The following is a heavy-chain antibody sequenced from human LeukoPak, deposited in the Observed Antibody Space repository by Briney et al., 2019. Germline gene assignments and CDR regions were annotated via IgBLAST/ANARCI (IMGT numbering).Heavy chain of an antibody. CDR3: VLNLAAAGLFDY. V-gene: IGHV4-39*01. J-gene: IGHJ4*02. D-gene: IGHD6-13*01. CDR2: IYYSGST. CDR1: GGSISSSSYY. Sequence: PSETLSLTCTVSGGSISSSSYYWGWIRQPPGKGLEWIGSIYYSGSTYYNPSLKSRVTISVDTSKNQFSLKLSSVTAADTAVYYCVLNLAAAGLFDYWGQGTLVTVSS.